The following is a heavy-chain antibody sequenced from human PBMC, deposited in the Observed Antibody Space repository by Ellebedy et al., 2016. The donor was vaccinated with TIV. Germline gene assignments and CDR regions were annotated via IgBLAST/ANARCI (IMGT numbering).Heavy chain of an antibody. D-gene: IGHD2-21*02. CDR2: IYGGDST. CDR1: GFTVGGNY. Sequence: PGGSLRLSCAASGFTVGGNYMSWVRQAPGKGLEWVSVIYGGDSTYYVDSVKGRFTISRDSSKNTLYLQMNSLRAEDTAVYYCATPGRVTTSYWGQGTLVTVSS. J-gene: IGHJ4*02. V-gene: IGHV3-66*01. CDR3: ATPGRVTTSY.